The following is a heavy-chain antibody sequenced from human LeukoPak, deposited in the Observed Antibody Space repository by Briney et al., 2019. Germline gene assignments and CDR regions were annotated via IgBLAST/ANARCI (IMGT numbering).Heavy chain of an antibody. CDR3: AKDLTPDGAWDIDY. CDR2: IYGGSTTTT. J-gene: IGHJ4*02. CDR1: GFTFSSYA. D-gene: IGHD4-17*01. V-gene: IGHV3-23*01. Sequence: PGGSLRLSCAASGFTFSSYAMSWVRQAPGKGLEWVSGIYGGSTTTTLYADSVKGRFTISRDNSMNTLYLQMNSLRAEDTAVYYCAKDLTPDGAWDIDYWGQGTLITVSS.